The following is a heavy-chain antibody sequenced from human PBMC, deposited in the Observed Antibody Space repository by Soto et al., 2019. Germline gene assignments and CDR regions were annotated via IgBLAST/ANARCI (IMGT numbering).Heavy chain of an antibody. CDR3: ARGRPYYFDY. CDR1: RFSFSSFT. Sequence: EVQLVESGGGLVQPGGSLRLSCAASRFSFSSFTMNWVRQAPGKGLEWLSYISGSSSAIYYADSVKGRFTISRDNAKNSLYLQMNSLRDEDTAVYYCARGRPYYFDYWGQGTLVTVSS. V-gene: IGHV3-48*02. D-gene: IGHD3-10*01. CDR2: ISGSSSAI. J-gene: IGHJ4*02.